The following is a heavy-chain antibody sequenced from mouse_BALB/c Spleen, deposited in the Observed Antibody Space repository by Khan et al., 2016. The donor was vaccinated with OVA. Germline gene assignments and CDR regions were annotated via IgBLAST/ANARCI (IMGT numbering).Heavy chain of an antibody. J-gene: IGHJ2*01. CDR1: GFAFSSYD. Sequence: EVELVESGGGLVKPGGSLKLSCAASGFAFSSYDMSWVRQTPEKRLEWVATISSGGGYTYYPDSVKGRFTISRDNARNTLYLQMSSLRSEDTALYYCARHHYGNYYFDYWGQGTTLTVSS. D-gene: IGHD2-1*01. CDR2: ISSGGGYT. V-gene: IGHV5-9*02. CDR3: ARHHYGNYYFDY.